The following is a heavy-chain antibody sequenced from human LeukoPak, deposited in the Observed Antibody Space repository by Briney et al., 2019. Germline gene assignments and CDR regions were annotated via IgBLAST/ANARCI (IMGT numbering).Heavy chain of an antibody. CDR2: ISGSGGST. V-gene: IGHV3-23*01. D-gene: IGHD3-10*01. CDR1: GFTFSSYA. CDR3: AKAPQLLWFGELLPIGPFDY. J-gene: IGHJ4*02. Sequence: GGSLRLSCAASGFTFSSYAMSWVRQAPGKGLEWVSAISGSGGSTYYADSVKGRFTISRDNSKNTLYLQMNSLRAEDAAVYYCAKAPQLLWFGELLPIGPFDYWGQGTLVTLSS.